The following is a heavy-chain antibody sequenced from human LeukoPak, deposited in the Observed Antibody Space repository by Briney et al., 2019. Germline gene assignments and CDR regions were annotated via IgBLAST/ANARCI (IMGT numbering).Heavy chain of an antibody. CDR2: ISGSGGST. Sequence: PGGSLRLSCAASGFTLSSYAMSWVRQAPGKGREWVSAISGSGGSTYYADSVKGRFTISRDNSKNTLYLQMNSLRAEDTAVYYCAKDPTKRATVTIAYWGQGTLVTVSS. CDR1: GFTLSSYA. CDR3: AKDPTKRATVTIAY. J-gene: IGHJ4*02. V-gene: IGHV3-23*01. D-gene: IGHD5-12*01.